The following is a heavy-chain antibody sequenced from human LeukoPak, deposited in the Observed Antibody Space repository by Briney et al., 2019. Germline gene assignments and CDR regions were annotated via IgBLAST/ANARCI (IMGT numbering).Heavy chain of an antibody. V-gene: IGHV3-48*03. J-gene: IGHJ4*02. D-gene: IGHD1-26*01. Sequence: GGSLRLSCVASGFTFSSYEMNWVRQAPGKGLEWVSYISSSDSTKYYADSVKGRFTISRDNAKNSLYLQMNSLRAEDTAIYYCARVKSGSFRERYFDYWGQGTLVTVSS. CDR3: ARVKSGSFRERYFDY. CDR2: ISSSDSTK. CDR1: GFTFSSYE.